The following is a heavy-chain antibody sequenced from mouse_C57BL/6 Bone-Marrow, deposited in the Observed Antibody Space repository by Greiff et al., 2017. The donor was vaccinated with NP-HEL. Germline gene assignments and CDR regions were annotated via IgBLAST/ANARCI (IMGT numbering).Heavy chain of an antibody. V-gene: IGHV1-15*01. CDR1: GYTFTDYE. CDR2: IDPETGGT. D-gene: IGHD2-4*01. CDR3: TRDGLRR. Sequence: QVQLKESGAELVRPGASVTLSCKASGYTFTDYEMHWVKQTPVHGLEWIGAIDPETGGTAYNQKFKGKAILTADKSSSTAYMELRSLTSEDSAVYYCTRDGLRRWGQGTTLTVSS. J-gene: IGHJ2*01.